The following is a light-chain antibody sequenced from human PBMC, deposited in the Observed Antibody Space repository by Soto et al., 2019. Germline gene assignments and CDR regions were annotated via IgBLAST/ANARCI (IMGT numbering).Light chain of an antibody. Sequence: QSVLTQPPSASGSPVQSVTISCTGTSGDVGGYNYVSWYQQHPGKAPKLMIFEVSERPSGVPDRFSASKSGNTAPLTVSGLQAEDEADYYCSSYAGSNNYVFGTGTKVTVL. CDR2: EVS. J-gene: IGLJ1*01. CDR3: SSYAGSNNYV. V-gene: IGLV2-8*01. CDR1: SGDVGGYNY.